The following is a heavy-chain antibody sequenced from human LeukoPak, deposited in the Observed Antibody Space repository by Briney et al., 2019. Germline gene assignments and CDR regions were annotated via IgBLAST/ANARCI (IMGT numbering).Heavy chain of an antibody. V-gene: IGHV4-39*07. CDR1: GGSISSGSYY. CDR2: INHSGST. D-gene: IGHD2-2*01. J-gene: IGHJ5*02. CDR3: ARVRYCSSTSCDGCRAACWFDP. Sequence: SQTLSLTCTVSGGSISSGSYYWSWIRQPPGKGLEWIGEINHSGSTNYNPSLKSRVTISVDTSKNQFSLKLSSVTAADTAVYYCARVRYCSSTSCDGCRAACWFDPWGQGTLVTVSS.